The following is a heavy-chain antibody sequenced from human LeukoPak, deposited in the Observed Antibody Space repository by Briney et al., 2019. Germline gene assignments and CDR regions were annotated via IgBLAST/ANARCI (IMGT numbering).Heavy chain of an antibody. Sequence: PSETLSLTCTVSGGSISSYYWSWIRQPPGKGLEWIGYIYYSGSTNYNPSLKSRVTISVDTSKNQFSLKLSSVTAADTAVYYYARHEISSSWYPAFLDYWGQGTLVTVSS. CDR2: IYYSGST. V-gene: IGHV4-59*08. CDR1: GGSISSYY. D-gene: IGHD6-13*01. J-gene: IGHJ4*02. CDR3: ARHEISSSWYPAFLDY.